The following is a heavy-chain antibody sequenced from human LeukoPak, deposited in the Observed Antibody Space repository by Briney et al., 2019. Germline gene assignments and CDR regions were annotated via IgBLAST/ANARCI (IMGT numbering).Heavy chain of an antibody. Sequence: PGGSLRLSCAASGLTFSSYWMSWVRQAPGKGLEWVANIKQDGSEKYYVDSVKGRFTISRDNAKNSLYLQMNSLRAEDTAVYYCARDLMATTSNWGQGTLVTVSS. CDR3: ARDLMATTSN. CDR1: GLTFSSYW. CDR2: IKQDGSEK. V-gene: IGHV3-7*01. D-gene: IGHD5-24*01. J-gene: IGHJ4*02.